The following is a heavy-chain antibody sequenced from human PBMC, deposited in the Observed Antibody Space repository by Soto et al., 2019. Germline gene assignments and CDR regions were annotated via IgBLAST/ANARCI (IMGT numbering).Heavy chain of an antibody. CDR1: GGSITSSSYY. CDR2: IYYSGRS. Sequence: SETLSLTCTVSGGSITSSSYYWGWIRQPPGKGLEWVGGIYYSGRSYYNPSLKSRVTMSVDTSKNQFSLTLNSVTAADAAVYYCARQRTTVVTQAYFDHWGQGTLVTVSS. D-gene: IGHD4-17*01. V-gene: IGHV4-39*01. J-gene: IGHJ4*02. CDR3: ARQRTTVVTQAYFDH.